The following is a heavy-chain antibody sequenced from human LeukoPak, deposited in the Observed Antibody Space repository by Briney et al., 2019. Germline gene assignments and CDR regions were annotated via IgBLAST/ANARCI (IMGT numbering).Heavy chain of an antibody. J-gene: IGHJ4*02. V-gene: IGHV3-23*01. CDR2: ISGHGDKT. Sequence: GGSLRLSCEASTFTFSDYAMNWVRQAPGQGLEWVSTISGHGDKTYYAASVKGRFSISRDNSKNTLYLQMNSLRAEDTAVYYCAKTLFQRNFDYWGQGTLVTVSS. CDR1: TFTFSDYA. CDR3: AKTLFQRNFDY. D-gene: IGHD2-2*01.